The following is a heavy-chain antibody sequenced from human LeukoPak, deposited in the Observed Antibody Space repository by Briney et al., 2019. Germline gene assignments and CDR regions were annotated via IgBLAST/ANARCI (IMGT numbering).Heavy chain of an antibody. D-gene: IGHD1-7*01. CDR2: ISGSGGSGGST. Sequence: GGSLRLSCAASGFTFSSYVMSWVRQAPGKGLEWVSLISGSGGSGGSTYYADSVKGRFTISRDNSKSKLYLQMNSLRAEDTALYYCAKGTPFYAMDVWGQGTTVIVSS. CDR3: AKGTPFYAMDV. CDR1: GFTFSSYV. V-gene: IGHV3-23*01. J-gene: IGHJ6*02.